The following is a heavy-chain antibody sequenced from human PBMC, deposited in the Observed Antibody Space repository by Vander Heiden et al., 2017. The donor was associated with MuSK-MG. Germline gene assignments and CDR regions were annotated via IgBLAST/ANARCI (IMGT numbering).Heavy chain of an antibody. J-gene: IGHJ4*02. V-gene: IGHV3-15*01. CDR1: GFTFSNAW. CDR3: TTDKGHYYDSSRH. D-gene: IGHD3-22*01. CDR2: IKSKTDGGTT. Sequence: EVQLVESGGGSVKPGGSLRLSCAASGFTFSNAWMSWVRQAPGKGLEWVGRIKSKTDGGTTDYAAPVKGRFTISRDDSKNTLYLQMNRLKTEDTAVYYCTTDKGHYYDSSRHWGQGTLVTVSS.